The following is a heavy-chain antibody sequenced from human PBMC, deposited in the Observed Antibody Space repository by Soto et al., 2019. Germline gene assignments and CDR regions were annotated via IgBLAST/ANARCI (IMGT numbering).Heavy chain of an antibody. J-gene: IGHJ5*02. V-gene: IGHV1-46*01. CDR1: GYTFTSYY. CDR2: INPSGGST. Sequence: ASVKVSCKASGYTFTSYYIHWVRQAPGQGLEWMGIINPSGGSTSYAQKFQGRVIMTRDTSTSTVYMELSSLRSEDTAVYYCARDRCSGGSCHRTRWFDPWGQGTLVTVSS. D-gene: IGHD2-15*01. CDR3: ARDRCSGGSCHRTRWFDP.